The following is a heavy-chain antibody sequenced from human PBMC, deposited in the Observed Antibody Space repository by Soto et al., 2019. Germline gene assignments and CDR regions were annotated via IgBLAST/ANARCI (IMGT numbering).Heavy chain of an antibody. CDR1: GFTFSSYA. V-gene: IGHV3-23*01. Sequence: GGSLSLSCAASGFTFSSYAMSWVRQAPGKGLEWVSTISGSGGSTYYADSVKGRFTISRDNSKNTLYLQMNSLRAEDTAVYYCAKDGLRDTMRQTEDFQHWGQGT. CDR2: ISGSGGST. J-gene: IGHJ1*01. CDR3: AKDGLRDTMRQTEDFQH. D-gene: IGHD3-22*01.